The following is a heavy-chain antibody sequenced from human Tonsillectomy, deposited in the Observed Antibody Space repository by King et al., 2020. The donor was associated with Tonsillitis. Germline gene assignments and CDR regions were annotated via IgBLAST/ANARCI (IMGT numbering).Heavy chain of an antibody. V-gene: IGHV4-38-2*02. CDR3: AGVPGWELLGNYFDY. CDR2: IYHSGRT. CDR1: GYSISSGYY. J-gene: IGHJ4*02. Sequence: MQLQESGPGLVKPSETLSLTCTVSGYSISSGYYWGWIRQPPGKGLEWIGSIYHSGRTYYNPSLKSRVTISVDTSKNQFSLKLSSVTAADTAVYYCAGVPGWELLGNYFDYWGQGTLVTVSS. D-gene: IGHD1-26*01.